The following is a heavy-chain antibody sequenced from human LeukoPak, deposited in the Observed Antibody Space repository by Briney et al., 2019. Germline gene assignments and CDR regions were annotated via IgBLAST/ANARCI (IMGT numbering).Heavy chain of an antibody. CDR3: ARGPHWDPHFDY. CDR1: GYTFTSYG. V-gene: IGHV1-18*01. D-gene: IGHD7-27*01. J-gene: IGHJ4*02. CDR2: ISAYNGNT. Sequence: GSVKVSCKASGYTFTSYGISWVRQAPGQGLEWMGWISAYNGNTNYAQKLQGRVTMTTDTSTSTAYMELSRLRSDDTAVYYCARGPHWDPHFDYWGQGTLVTVSS.